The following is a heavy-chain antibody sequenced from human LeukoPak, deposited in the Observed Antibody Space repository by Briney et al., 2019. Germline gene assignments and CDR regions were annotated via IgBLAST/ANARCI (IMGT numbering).Heavy chain of an antibody. J-gene: IGHJ4*02. CDR2: IYYSGST. V-gene: IGHV4-39*01. D-gene: IGHD2-2*02. CDR3: ARGYCSSTSCYRRFDY. Sequence: TSETLSLTCTVSGGSISSSSYSWGWIRQPPGKGLEWIGSIYYSGSTYYNPSLKSRVTISVDTSTNQFSLKLSSVTAADTAVYYCARGYCSSTSCYRRFDYWGQGTLVTVSS. CDR1: GGSISSSSYS.